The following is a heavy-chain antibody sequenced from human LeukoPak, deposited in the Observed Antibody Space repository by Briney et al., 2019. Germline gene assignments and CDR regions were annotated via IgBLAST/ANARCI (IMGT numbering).Heavy chain of an antibody. V-gene: IGHV3-23*01. D-gene: IGHD6-13*01. J-gene: IGHJ1*01. CDR1: GFTFSSYA. CDR3: AKEPVSGAVAGRNYFQY. Sequence: GGSLRLSCAVSGFTFSSYAMSWVRQAPGKGLEWVSANSGSSGSTYYADSVKGRFTIFRDNSKNTLYLQMNSLRGEDTALYYCAKEPVSGAVAGRNYFQYWGQGTLVTVSS. CDR2: NSGSSGST.